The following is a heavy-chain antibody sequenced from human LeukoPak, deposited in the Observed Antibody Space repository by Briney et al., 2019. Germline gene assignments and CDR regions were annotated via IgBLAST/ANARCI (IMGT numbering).Heavy chain of an antibody. J-gene: IGHJ5*02. CDR3: ARDATHSDITIFGVVIISWFDP. CDR1: GGTFSSYA. V-gene: IGHV1-69*05. D-gene: IGHD3-3*01. Sequence: GASVKVSCKASGGTFSSYAISWVRQAPGQGLEWMGGIIPIFGTANYAQKLQGRVTMTTDTSTSTAYMELRSLRSGDTAVYYCARDATHSDITIFGVVIISWFDPWGQGTLVTVSS. CDR2: IIPIFGTA.